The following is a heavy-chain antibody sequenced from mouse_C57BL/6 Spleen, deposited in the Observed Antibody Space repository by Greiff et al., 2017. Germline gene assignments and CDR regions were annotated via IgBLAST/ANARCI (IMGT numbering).Heavy chain of an antibody. J-gene: IGHJ4*01. CDR3: ARERNYDAMDY. Sequence: ESGPGLVKPSQSLSLTCSVTGYSITSGYYWNWIRQFPGNKLEWMGYISYDGSNNYNPSLKNRISITRDPSKNQFFLEWNSVTTEDTATYYCARERNYDAMDYWGQGTSVTVSS. V-gene: IGHV3-6*01. CDR1: GYSITSGYY. CDR2: ISYDGSN.